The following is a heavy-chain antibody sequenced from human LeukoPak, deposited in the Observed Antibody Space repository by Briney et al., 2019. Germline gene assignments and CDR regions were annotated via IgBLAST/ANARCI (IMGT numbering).Heavy chain of an antibody. J-gene: IGHJ4*02. Sequence: PGGSLRPSCAASGFTFRNAWMSWVRQAPGKGLEWVGRIKSKTDGGTTDYGAFVKGRFTFSTDDSKNTLYLQMNSLKTEDTAVYYCTGGSDTFDYWGQGTLVTVSS. CDR1: GFTFRNAW. CDR2: IKSKTDGGTT. V-gene: IGHV3-15*01. CDR3: TGGSDTFDY. D-gene: IGHD2-15*01.